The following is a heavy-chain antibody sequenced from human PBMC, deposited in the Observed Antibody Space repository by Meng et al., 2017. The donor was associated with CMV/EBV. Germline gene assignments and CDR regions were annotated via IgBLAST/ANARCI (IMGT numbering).Heavy chain of an antibody. CDR3: ARQNGAAVGVGFDC. D-gene: IGHD6-13*01. J-gene: IGHJ4*02. CDR2: IYPGDSHT. CDR1: GYRFTTSW. V-gene: IGHV5-51*01. Sequence: GSGYRFTTSWLAWVRQMPGKCLEWMVIIYPGDSHTRYSPSSQGQVTISVDKSINTAYLPWSSLNASDTAMYYCARQNGAAVGVGFDCWGQGTLVTVSS.